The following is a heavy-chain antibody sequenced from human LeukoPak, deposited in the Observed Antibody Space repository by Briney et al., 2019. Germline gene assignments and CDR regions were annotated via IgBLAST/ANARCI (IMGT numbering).Heavy chain of an antibody. J-gene: IGHJ6*03. Sequence: SVKVSCKASGGTFSSYAISWVRQAPGQGLEWMGGIIPIFGTANYAQKFQGRVTITADKSTSTAYMELSSLRSEDTAVYYCARGVGDYVGGGYFYYMDVWGKGTTVTVSS. CDR3: ARGVGDYVGGGYFYYMDV. V-gene: IGHV1-69*06. D-gene: IGHD3-16*01. CDR1: GGTFSSYA. CDR2: IIPIFGTA.